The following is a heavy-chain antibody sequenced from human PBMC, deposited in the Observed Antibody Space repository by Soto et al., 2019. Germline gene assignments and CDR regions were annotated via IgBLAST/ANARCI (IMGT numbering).Heavy chain of an antibody. Sequence: GGSLRLSCAASGFTFSSYGMHWVRQAPGKGLEWVAVIWYDGSNKYYADSVKGRFTISRDNSKNTLYLQMNSLRAEDTAVYYCARPSGSYEIDYWGQGTLVTVSS. CDR3: ARPSGSYEIDY. CDR1: GFTFSSYG. J-gene: IGHJ4*02. V-gene: IGHV3-33*01. CDR2: IWYDGSNK. D-gene: IGHD1-26*01.